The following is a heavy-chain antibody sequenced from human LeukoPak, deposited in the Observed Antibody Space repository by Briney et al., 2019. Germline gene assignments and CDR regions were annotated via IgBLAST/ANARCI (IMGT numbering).Heavy chain of an antibody. J-gene: IGHJ4*02. V-gene: IGHV1-18*01. CDR2: ISAYNGNT. CDR3: ARLLRYYYDSSGYYYKRYIDY. Sequence: ASVKVSCKASGYTFNSYGINWVRQAPGQGLEWMGWISAYNGNTNYAQKLQGRVTMTTDTSTSTAYMELRSLRSDDTAVYYCARLLRYYYDSSGYYYKRYIDYWGQGTLVTVSS. CDR1: GYTFNSYG. D-gene: IGHD3-22*01.